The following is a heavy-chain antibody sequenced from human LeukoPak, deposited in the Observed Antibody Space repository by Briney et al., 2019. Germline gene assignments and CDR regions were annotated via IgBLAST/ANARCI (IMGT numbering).Heavy chain of an antibody. D-gene: IGHD3-10*01. Sequence: GGSLRLSCAASGFTFSSYSMNWVRQAPGKGLEWVSSISSSSSYIYYADSVKGRFTISRDNSKNTLYLQMNSLRAEDTAVYYCAKDRYYGSGSYLSPNFDYWGQGTLVTVSS. V-gene: IGHV3-21*04. CDR1: GFTFSSYS. CDR2: ISSSSSYI. CDR3: AKDRYYGSGSYLSPNFDY. J-gene: IGHJ4*02.